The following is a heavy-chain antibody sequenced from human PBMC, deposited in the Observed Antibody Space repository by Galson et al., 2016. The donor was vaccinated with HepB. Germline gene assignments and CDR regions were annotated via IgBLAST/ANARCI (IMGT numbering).Heavy chain of an antibody. CDR1: GFIFRSYG. CDR2: IWYDGSNK. Sequence: SLRLSCAASGFIFRSYGMHWVRQAPGKGLEWVAVIWYDGSNKYYVDSVKGRFTISGDNSKNTLFLQMNSLRAEDTAVYYCARDRHQINDYGAYDAFDIWGQGTMVTVSS. D-gene: IGHD3-16*01. J-gene: IGHJ3*02. V-gene: IGHV3-33*01. CDR3: ARDRHQINDYGAYDAFDI.